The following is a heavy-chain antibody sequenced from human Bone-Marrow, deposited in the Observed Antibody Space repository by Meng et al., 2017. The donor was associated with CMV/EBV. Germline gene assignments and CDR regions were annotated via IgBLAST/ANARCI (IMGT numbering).Heavy chain of an antibody. CDR3: ARAGALWFGGGLDV. J-gene: IGHJ6*02. CDR1: GFTFSAYD. Sequence: GGSLRLSCAASGFTFSAYDMHWVRQATGKGLEWVSAIGTAYNTYYPASVRGRFTISRENAKSSLYLQMNSLTAGDTAVYYCARAGALWFGGGLDVWGQGTTVTVSS. CDR2: IGTAYNT. V-gene: IGHV3-13*01. D-gene: IGHD3-10*01.